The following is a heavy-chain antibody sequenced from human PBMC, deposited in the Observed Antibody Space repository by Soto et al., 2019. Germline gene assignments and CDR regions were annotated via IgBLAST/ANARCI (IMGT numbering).Heavy chain of an antibody. CDR3: ARGEGWKFDY. V-gene: IGHV3-7*01. J-gene: IGHJ4*02. CDR1: GFIFSSYW. Sequence: EVQLVESGGGLVQPGGSLRLSCADSGFIFSSYWMNWVRQAPGKGLEWVANMKQDGSEKYYVDSVKGRFTISRDNAKNSVYLQMNSLRGEDTAVYYCARGEGWKFDYWGQGILVTVSS. D-gene: IGHD1-1*01. CDR2: MKQDGSEK.